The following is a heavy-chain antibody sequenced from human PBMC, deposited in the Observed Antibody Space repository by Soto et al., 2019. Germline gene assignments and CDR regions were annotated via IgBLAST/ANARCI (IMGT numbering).Heavy chain of an antibody. D-gene: IGHD5-18*01. CDR1: GYTFTNYG. CDR3: APHTLDTGMPSGY. Sequence: QVQLVQSGAEVREPDASVKVSCKASGYTFTNYGVSWVRQAPGQGLEWMGWIGGYKGNTNYAQKLQGRVTLTTDTSTSTAYMELRSLRSDDTAVYYCAPHTLDTGMPSGYWGQGTLVTVSS. V-gene: IGHV1-18*01. J-gene: IGHJ4*02. CDR2: IGGYKGNT.